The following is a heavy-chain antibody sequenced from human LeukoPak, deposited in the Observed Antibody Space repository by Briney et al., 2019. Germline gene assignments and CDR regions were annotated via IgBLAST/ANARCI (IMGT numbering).Heavy chain of an antibody. Sequence: GRSLTLSCAASGFTFSHYGMVWVRQAPGEGLEWVAVIWSDGSKKYYADSVKGRFIISRDNSENTVYLQMNSLRAEDTALYYCARWGIGATTVVFDLWGQGTMVTFSS. J-gene: IGHJ3*01. D-gene: IGHD3-16*01. CDR3: ARWGIGATTVVFDL. V-gene: IGHV3-33*01. CDR1: GFTFSHYG. CDR2: IWSDGSKK.